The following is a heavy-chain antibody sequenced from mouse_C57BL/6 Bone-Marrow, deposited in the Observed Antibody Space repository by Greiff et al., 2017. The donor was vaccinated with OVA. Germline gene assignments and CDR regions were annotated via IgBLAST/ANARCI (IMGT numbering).Heavy chain of an antibody. J-gene: IGHJ4*01. Sequence: EVMLVESGGGLVQPKGSLKLSCAASGFSFNTYAMNWVRQAPGKGLEWVARIRSKSNNYATYYADSVKDRFTISRDDSESMLYLQMNNLKTEDTAMYYCVRGALDEGYYRYYYAMDYWGQETSVTVSS. D-gene: IGHD2-3*01. CDR3: VRGALDEGYYRYYYAMDY. CDR2: IRSKSNNYAT. CDR1: GFSFNTYA. V-gene: IGHV10-1*01.